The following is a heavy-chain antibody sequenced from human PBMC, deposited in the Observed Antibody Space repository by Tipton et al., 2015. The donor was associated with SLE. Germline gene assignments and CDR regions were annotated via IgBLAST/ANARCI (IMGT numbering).Heavy chain of an antibody. D-gene: IGHD6-19*01. J-gene: IGHJ4*02. V-gene: IGHV4-59*01. CDR1: GGSISSYY. CDR2: IYYSGST. CDR3: ARWAGPAVDFDY. Sequence: TLSLTCTVSGGSISSYYWSWIRQPPGQGLEWIGYIYYSGSTNYNPSLKSRVTISVDTSKNQFSRKLSSVTAADTAVYYCARWAGPAVDFDYWGQGTLITVSS.